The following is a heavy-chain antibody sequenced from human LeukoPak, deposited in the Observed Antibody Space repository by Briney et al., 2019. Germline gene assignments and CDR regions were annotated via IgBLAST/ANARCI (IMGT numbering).Heavy chain of an antibody. V-gene: IGHV3-74*01. Sequence: GGSLRLSCAVSGFTFSSYWMHWVRQAPGKGLVWVSHINSDGSSTNYADSVKGRFTISRDNAKNTLYLQMNSLRAEDAAVYYCARDLGSYDFWSGSNTDYWGQGTLVTVSS. J-gene: IGHJ4*02. D-gene: IGHD3-3*01. CDR1: GFTFSSYW. CDR2: INSDGSST. CDR3: ARDLGSYDFWSGSNTDY.